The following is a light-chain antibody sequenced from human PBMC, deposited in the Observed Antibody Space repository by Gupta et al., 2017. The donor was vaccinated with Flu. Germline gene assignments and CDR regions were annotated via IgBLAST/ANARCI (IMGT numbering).Light chain of an antibody. J-gene: IGLJ2*01. CDR2: DDS. Sequence: SYVLTQPPSVSVAPGQTARISCGGNNIGSQSVHWYQQKPGQAPVLVVYDDSDRPSGIPERISGSKSGNTATLTISRVEAGDEADYYCQVWDSRRDHWVFGGGTMLTVL. CDR3: QVWDSRRDHWV. V-gene: IGLV3-21*02. CDR1: NIGSQS.